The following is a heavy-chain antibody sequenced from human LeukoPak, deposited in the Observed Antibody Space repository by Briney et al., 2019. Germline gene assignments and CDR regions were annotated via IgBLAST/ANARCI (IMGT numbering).Heavy chain of an antibody. D-gene: IGHD4-17*01. CDR1: GFTVSSNE. V-gene: IGHV3-38-3*01. CDR3: ARGALYGDPRAFDI. CDR2: ISGGST. J-gene: IGHJ3*02. Sequence: PGGSLRLSCAASGFTVSSNEMSWVRQAPGKGLEWVSSISGGSTYYADSRKGRFTISRDNSKNTLHLQMNSLRAEDTAVYYCARGALYGDPRAFDIWGQGTMVTVSS.